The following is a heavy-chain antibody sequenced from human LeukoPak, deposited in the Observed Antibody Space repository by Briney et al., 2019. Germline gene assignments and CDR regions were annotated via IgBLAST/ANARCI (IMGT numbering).Heavy chain of an antibody. J-gene: IGHJ6*02. D-gene: IGHD3-10*01. CDR3: AATYGSGSSGYYYYGMDV. Sequence: PSETLSLTCTVSGGSISSYYWSWIRQPPGKGLEWIGYIYYSGSTNYNPSLKSRVTISVDTSKNQFSLKLSSVTAADTAVYYCAATYGSGSSGYYYYGMDVWGQGTTVTVSS. CDR2: IYYSGST. V-gene: IGHV4-59*08. CDR1: GGSISSYY.